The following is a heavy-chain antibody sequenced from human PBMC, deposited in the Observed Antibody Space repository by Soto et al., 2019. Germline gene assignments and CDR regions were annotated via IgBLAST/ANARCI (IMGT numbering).Heavy chain of an antibody. J-gene: IGHJ5*02. V-gene: IGHV4-30-2*01. CDR2: IYHSGST. Sequence: QLQLQESVSGLVKPSQTLSLTCAVSGGSISSGGYSWSWARQPPGKGLEWIGYIYHSGSTDYKPSLKSRVTISVDRSKNQCSLKLSSVTAADTAVYYCARVLSPWGQGTLVTVSS. CDR3: ARVLSP. CDR1: GGSISSGGYS.